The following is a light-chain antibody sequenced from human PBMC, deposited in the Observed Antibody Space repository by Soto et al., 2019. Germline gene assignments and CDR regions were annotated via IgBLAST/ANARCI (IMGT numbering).Light chain of an antibody. J-gene: IGKJ1*01. Sequence: DIVLTQFPGTLSLSPGERATLCFRASQSVSGSYLAWYQQKPGQAPRLLIYGASARATGIPDRFSGSGSGTDFTLTITRLEPEDFAIYYCQQYSRSPPTFGRGTKVDIK. CDR1: QSVSGSY. CDR3: QQYSRSPPT. V-gene: IGKV3-20*01. CDR2: GAS.